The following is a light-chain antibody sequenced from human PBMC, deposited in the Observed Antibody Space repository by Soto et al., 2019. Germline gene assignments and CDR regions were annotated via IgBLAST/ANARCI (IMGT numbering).Light chain of an antibody. CDR3: MSYTTPSSFV. Sequence: QSALTQPASMSGSPGQSITISCTGTRSDIGTYNYLSWYQQHPGKAPRLVISDVSNRPSGVSNRFSGSKSGNTASLTITGLQSEDESDYYFMSYTTPSSFVFGSGTKLTVL. CDR1: RSDIGTYNY. J-gene: IGLJ1*01. CDR2: DVS. V-gene: IGLV2-14*03.